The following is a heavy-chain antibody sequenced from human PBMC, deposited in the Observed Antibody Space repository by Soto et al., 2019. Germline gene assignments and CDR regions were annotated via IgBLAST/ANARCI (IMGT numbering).Heavy chain of an antibody. Sequence: QVQLVQSEAEVKKPGSSVKVSCKASGGTFSSYAISWVRQAPGQGLEWMGGIIPIFGTANYAQKFQGRVTITADESTSTAYMELSSLRSEDTAVYYCARDFLRFGHRYYYCMDVWGQGTTVTVSS. CDR3: ARDFLRFGHRYYYCMDV. CDR1: GGTFSSYA. J-gene: IGHJ6*02. V-gene: IGHV1-69*01. D-gene: IGHD3-10*01. CDR2: IIPIFGTA.